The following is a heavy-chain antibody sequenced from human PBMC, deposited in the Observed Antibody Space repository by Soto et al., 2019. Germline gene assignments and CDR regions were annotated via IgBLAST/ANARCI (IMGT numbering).Heavy chain of an antibody. J-gene: IGHJ4*02. V-gene: IGHV3-23*01. CDR2: ISGNGVST. D-gene: IGHD3-22*01. CDR3: AKNSGYHYYDSSGNQY. CDR1: GFTFSNSA. Sequence: EVQLLESGGGLVQPGGSLRLSCAASGFTFSNSALTWVRRAPGKGLEWVSAISGNGVSTYYADSVKGRFTISRDTSKNTLYLQMNSLRAEDTVVYYCAKNSGYHYYDSSGNQYWGQGNLVTVSS.